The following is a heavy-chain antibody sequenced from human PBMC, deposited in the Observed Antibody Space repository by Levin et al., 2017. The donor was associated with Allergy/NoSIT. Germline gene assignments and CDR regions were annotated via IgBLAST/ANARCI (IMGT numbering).Heavy chain of an antibody. D-gene: IGHD3-9*01. CDR2: ISYDGSNK. V-gene: IGHV3-30-3*01. J-gene: IGHJ4*02. Sequence: PGGSLRLSCAASGFTFSSYAMHWVRQAPGKGLEWVAVISYDGSNKYYADSVKGRFTISRDNSKNTLYLQMNSLRAEDTAVYYCARGHDWEILTGYYMALIDYWGQGTLVTVSS. CDR3: ARGHDWEILTGYYMALIDY. CDR1: GFTFSSYA.